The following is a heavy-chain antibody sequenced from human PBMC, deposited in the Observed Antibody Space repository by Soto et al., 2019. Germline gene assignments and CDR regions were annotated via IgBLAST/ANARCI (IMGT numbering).Heavy chain of an antibody. V-gene: IGHV3-21*01. D-gene: IGHD4-4*01. CDR3: ARDGPNYVSGAFDI. J-gene: IGHJ3*02. CDR1: GFTFSSYS. Sequence: GGSLRLSCAASGFTFSSYSMNWVRQAPGKGLEWVSSISSSSSYIYYADSVKGRFTISRDNAKNSLYLQMNSLRAEDTAVYYCARDGPNYVSGAFDIWGQGTMVTVSS. CDR2: ISSSSSYI.